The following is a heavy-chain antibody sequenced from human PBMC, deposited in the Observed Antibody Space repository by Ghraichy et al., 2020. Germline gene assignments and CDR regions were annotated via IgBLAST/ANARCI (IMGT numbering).Heavy chain of an antibody. J-gene: IGHJ6*02. V-gene: IGHV3-30-3*01. CDR1: GFSFSHT. Sequence: GESLNISCVASGFSFSHTLHWVRQAPGKGLEWVAVISYDGSEEFYADSVKGRFTISRDNSKNTLYLQMNSLRSDDTAVYSCARGNYDGMDVWGQGTTVTVSS. CDR3: ARGNYDGMDV. CDR2: ISYDGSEE.